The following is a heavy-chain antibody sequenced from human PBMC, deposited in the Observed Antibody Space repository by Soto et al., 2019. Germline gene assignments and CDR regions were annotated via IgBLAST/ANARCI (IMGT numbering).Heavy chain of an antibody. CDR3: AKTPQYVTAGGADY. V-gene: IGHV3-23*01. Sequence: VQLLESGGGLVQPGGSLRLSCAASGFTFSSYAMSWVRRAPGKGLEWVSSLSNSGYRTYYADSVKGRFIISRDNSKDTLYLQMNSLRAEDTAVYYCAKTPQYVTAGGADYWGQGIPVTVSS. CDR1: GFTFSSYA. J-gene: IGHJ4*02. CDR2: LSNSGYRT. D-gene: IGHD6-13*01.